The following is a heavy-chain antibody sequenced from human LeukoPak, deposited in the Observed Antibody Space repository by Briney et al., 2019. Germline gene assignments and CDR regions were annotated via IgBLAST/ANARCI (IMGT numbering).Heavy chain of an antibody. V-gene: IGHV3-21*01. CDR3: ARVTRFYYDSSGYSDY. Sequence: GGSLRLSCAASGFTFSSYSMNWVRQAPGKGLEWVSSISSSSSYIYYADSVKGRFTISRDNAKNSLYLQMNSLRAEDTAVYYCARVTRFYYDSSGYSDYWGQGTLSPSPQ. CDR1: GFTFSSYS. CDR2: ISSSSSYI. J-gene: IGHJ4*02. D-gene: IGHD3-22*01.